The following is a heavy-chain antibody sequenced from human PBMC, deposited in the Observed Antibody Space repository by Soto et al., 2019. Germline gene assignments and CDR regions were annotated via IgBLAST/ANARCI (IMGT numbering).Heavy chain of an antibody. J-gene: IGHJ6*02. CDR1: GFTVSTNY. V-gene: IGHV3-53*01. Sequence: ESGGGLIQPGGSLRLSCAASGFTVSTNYMNWVRQAPGKGLEWVSIIYGGGSTDYADSVKGRFTISRDNSKNTLYLQMSSLRAEDTAVYYCARAPSSYYYGMDVWGQGTTVTVSS. CDR3: ARAPSSYYYGMDV. CDR2: IYGGGST.